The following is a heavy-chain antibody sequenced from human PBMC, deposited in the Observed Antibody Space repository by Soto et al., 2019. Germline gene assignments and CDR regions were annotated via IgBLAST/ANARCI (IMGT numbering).Heavy chain of an antibody. V-gene: IGHV3-30*18. CDR1: GFTFGSYG. D-gene: IGHD5-12*01. J-gene: IGHJ4*02. CDR2: ISYDGSNK. CDR3: AKPLRGYSGYYNFDY. Sequence: GGSLRLSCAASGFTFGSYGMHWVRQAPGKGLEWVAVISYDGSNKYYADSVKGRFTISRDNSKNTLYLQMNSLRAEDTAVYYCAKPLRGYSGYYNFDYWGQGTLVTVSS.